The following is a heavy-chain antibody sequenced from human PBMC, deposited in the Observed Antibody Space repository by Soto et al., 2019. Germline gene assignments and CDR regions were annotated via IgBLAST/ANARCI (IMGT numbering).Heavy chain of an antibody. CDR2: ISAYNGNT. V-gene: IGHV1-18*01. Sequence: QVQLVQSGAEVKKPGASVKVSCKASGYTCMDYAISWVRQAPGQGLEWMGWISAYNGNTNYAQKLQGRVTMTTDTSTSKAYMELRRLRSDDTAVYYCARDIDPSRFLEWTSIDYWGQGPLVTVSS. CDR1: GYTCMDYA. CDR3: ARDIDPSRFLEWTSIDY. D-gene: IGHD3-3*01. J-gene: IGHJ4*02.